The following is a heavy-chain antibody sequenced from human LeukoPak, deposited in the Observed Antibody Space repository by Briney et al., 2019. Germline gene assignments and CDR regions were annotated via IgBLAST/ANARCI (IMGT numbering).Heavy chain of an antibody. J-gene: IGHJ5*02. CDR3: ARASFTARNWFDP. Sequence: PSQTLSLTCTVSGGSISSGGYYWSWIRQHPGKGLEWIGYIYYSGNTYYNPSLKSRVTISVDTSKNQFSLKLSSVTAADTAVYYCARASFTARNWFDPWGQGTLVTVSS. CDR1: GGSISSGGYY. CDR2: IYYSGNT. V-gene: IGHV4-31*03.